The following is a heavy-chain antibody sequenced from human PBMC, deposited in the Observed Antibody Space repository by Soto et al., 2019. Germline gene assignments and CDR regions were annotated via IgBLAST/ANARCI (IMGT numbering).Heavy chain of an antibody. CDR1: GYTLINNA. CDR2: ISTENGNT. Sequence: ASVKVSCKASGYTLINNAITWVRQAPGQGLEWMGWISTENGNTNYAQNLQGRVILTRDRSTNTAYMELRSLRPEDTATYYCARDSSSGTFDNWGQGALVTVSS. J-gene: IGHJ4*02. CDR3: ARDSSSGTFDN. V-gene: IGHV1-18*04. D-gene: IGHD3-22*01.